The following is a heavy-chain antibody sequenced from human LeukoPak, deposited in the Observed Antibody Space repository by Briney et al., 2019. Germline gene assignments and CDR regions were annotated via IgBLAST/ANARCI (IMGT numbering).Heavy chain of an antibody. V-gene: IGHV3-23*01. J-gene: IGHJ4*02. CDR2: IGGGAGST. CDR3: AKGSTYYYHNSDSSLFDY. D-gene: IGHD3-22*01. CDR1: GFTFSSYA. Sequence: QTGGSLRLSCAASGFTFSSYAMSWVRQAPGKGLEWVSVIGGGAGSTYYADSVKGRFTISRDNSKNTLYVQMNSLRAEDTAVYYCAKGSTYYYHNSDSSLFDYWGQGTLVTVSS.